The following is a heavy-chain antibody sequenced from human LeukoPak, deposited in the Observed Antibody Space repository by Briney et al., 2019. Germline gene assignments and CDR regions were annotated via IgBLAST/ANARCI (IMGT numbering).Heavy chain of an antibody. CDR3: ARAQKDYCSSTSCYLNFYYYYMDV. J-gene: IGHJ6*03. Sequence: GASVKVSCKASGYTFTGYYVHWVRQAPGQGLEWMGWIDPNSGGANYAQKFQGRVTMTRDTSISTAYLELSRLRSDDTAVYYCARAQKDYCSSTSCYLNFYYYYMDVWGKGTTVTISS. V-gene: IGHV1-2*02. CDR2: IDPNSGGA. CDR1: GYTFTGYY. D-gene: IGHD2-2*01.